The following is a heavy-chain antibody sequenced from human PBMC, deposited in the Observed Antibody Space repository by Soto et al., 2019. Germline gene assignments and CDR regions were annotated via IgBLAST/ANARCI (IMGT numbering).Heavy chain of an antibody. V-gene: IGHV4-39*01. Sequence: SETLSLTCTVSGGSIRSSTYYWGWIRRPPGKGLEWIGSIYYSGSTHNTPSLKSRVTMSVDTYTNQFSLKLNSVTAADTAVYYCTRHEGGAAADRPLDYWGQGTLVTVSS. CDR2: IYYSGST. CDR1: GGSIRSSTYY. D-gene: IGHD6-13*01. CDR3: TRHEGGAAADRPLDY. J-gene: IGHJ4*02.